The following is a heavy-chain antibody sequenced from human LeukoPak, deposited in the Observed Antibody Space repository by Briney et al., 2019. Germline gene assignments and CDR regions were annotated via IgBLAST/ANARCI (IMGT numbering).Heavy chain of an antibody. J-gene: IGHJ2*01. V-gene: IGHV4-30-4*08. CDR3: ARTRVSYFDL. CDR2: IYYSGST. D-gene: IGHD6-6*01. Sequence: SETLSLTCAVSGGSISSGDYYWSWIRQPPGKGLEWIGYIYYSGSTYYNPSLKSRVTISVDTSKNQFSLKLSSVTAADTAVYYCARTRVSYFDLWGRGTLVTVSS. CDR1: GGSISSGDYY.